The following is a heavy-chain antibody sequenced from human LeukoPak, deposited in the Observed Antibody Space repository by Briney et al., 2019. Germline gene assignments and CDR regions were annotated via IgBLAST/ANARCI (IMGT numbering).Heavy chain of an antibody. CDR1: GYSFTSYW. CDR2: IYPGDSDT. D-gene: IGHD6-6*01. V-gene: IGHV5-51*01. J-gene: IGHJ2*01. CDR3: ARRSSSSSKYFDL. Sequence: GESLQISCQGSGYSFTSYWIGWVRQMPGKGLEWTGIIYPGDSDTRYSPSFQGQITISADKSISTAYLQWSSLKASDTAMYYCARRSSSSSKYFDLWGRGTLVTVSS.